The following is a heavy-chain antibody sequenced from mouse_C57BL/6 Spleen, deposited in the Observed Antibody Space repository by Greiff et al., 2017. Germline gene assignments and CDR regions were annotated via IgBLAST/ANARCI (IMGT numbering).Heavy chain of an antibody. D-gene: IGHD2-4*01. CDR1: GYAFTNYL. J-gene: IGHJ3*01. V-gene: IGHV1-54*01. Sequence: LEESGAELVRPGTSVKVSCKASGYAFTNYLIEWVKQRPGQGLEWIGVINPGSGGTNYNEKFKGKATLTADKSSSTAYMQLSSLTSEDSAVYFCAREGYDYDGFAYWGQGTLVTVSA. CDR3: AREGYDYDGFAY. CDR2: INPGSGGT.